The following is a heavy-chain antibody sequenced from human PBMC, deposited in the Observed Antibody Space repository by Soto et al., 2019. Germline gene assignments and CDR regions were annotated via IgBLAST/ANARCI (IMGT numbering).Heavy chain of an antibody. V-gene: IGHV4-4*07. J-gene: IGHJ4*02. D-gene: IGHD5-12*01. CDR3: AREGSYSAYNFAHGIQLWSFDF. CDR2: IFSSGST. CDR1: GGSINTFY. Sequence: SETLSLTCTVSGGSINTFYWSWVRQPAGKGLEWIGRIFSSGSTSFNPSLESRVAMSVDTSKNHFSLNLSSVTAADMAVYYCAREGSYSAYNFAHGIQLWSFDFWGQGALVPVSS.